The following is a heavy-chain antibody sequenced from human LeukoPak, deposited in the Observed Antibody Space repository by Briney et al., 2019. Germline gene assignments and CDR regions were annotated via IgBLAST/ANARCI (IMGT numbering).Heavy chain of an antibody. Sequence: PGGSLRLSCAASGFTFSSYAMSWVRQAPGKGLEWVSAISGSGGSTYCADSVKGRFTISRDNSKNTLYLQMNSLRAEDTAVYYCAKVLDYDSSGYYLDYWGQGTLVTVSS. J-gene: IGHJ4*02. D-gene: IGHD3-22*01. CDR2: ISGSGGST. V-gene: IGHV3-23*01. CDR3: AKVLDYDSSGYYLDY. CDR1: GFTFSSYA.